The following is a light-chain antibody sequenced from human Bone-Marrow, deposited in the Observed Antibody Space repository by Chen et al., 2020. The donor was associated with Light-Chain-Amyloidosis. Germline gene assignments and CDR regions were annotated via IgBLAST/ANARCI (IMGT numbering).Light chain of an antibody. CDR2: DDS. CDR3: QVWDSSSDRPV. Sequence: SYVLTQPSSVSVAPGQTATIACGGNNIGSTSVHWCQQTPGQAPLLVVYDDSDRPSGIPERLSGSNSGNTATLTISRVEAGDEADYYCQVWDSSSDRPVFGGGTKLTVL. CDR1: NIGSTS. J-gene: IGLJ3*02. V-gene: IGLV3-21*02.